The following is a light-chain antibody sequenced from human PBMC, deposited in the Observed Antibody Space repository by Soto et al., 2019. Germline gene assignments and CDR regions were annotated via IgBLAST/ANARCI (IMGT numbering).Light chain of an antibody. V-gene: IGKV3-20*01. CDR2: GAS. CDR3: QQYGSSPPWT. CDR1: QSVSSSY. Sequence: GLSQSPCTLSLSTGERATLSCRASQSVSSSYLAWYQQKPGQAPRLLIYGASSRATGIPDRFSGSGSGTDFTLTISRLEPEDFAVYYCQQYGSSPPWTFGQGTKVAIK. J-gene: IGKJ1*01.